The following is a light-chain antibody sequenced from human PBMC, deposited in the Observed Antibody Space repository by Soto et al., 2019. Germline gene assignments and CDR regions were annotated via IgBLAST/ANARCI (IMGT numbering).Light chain of an antibody. CDR3: QQRSNWPRT. Sequence: EIVLTQSPATLSLSPGERATLSCRASQSVSRYLAWYQQKPGQAPRLLIHDASNRATGIPARFGGSGSGTDFTLTISSLEPEDFAVYYCQQRSNWPRTFGGGTKVEIK. CDR2: DAS. V-gene: IGKV3-11*01. CDR1: QSVSRY. J-gene: IGKJ4*01.